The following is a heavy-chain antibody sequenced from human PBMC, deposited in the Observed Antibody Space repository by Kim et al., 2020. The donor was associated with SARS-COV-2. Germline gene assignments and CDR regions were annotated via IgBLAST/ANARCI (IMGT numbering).Heavy chain of an antibody. J-gene: IGHJ4*02. D-gene: IGHD1-26*01. CDR1: GGSISSYY. CDR3: AGWGGSYFLGY. Sequence: SETLSLTCTVSGGSISSYYWSWIRQPPGKGLEWIGYIYCSGSTNYNPSLKSRVTISVDTSKNQFSLKLSSVTAADTAVYYCAGWGGSYFLGYWGQGTLVTVSS. V-gene: IGHV4-59*08. CDR2: IYCSGST.